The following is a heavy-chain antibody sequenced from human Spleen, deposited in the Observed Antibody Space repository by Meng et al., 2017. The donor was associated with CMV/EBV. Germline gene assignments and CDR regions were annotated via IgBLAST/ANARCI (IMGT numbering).Heavy chain of an antibody. J-gene: IGHJ4*02. CDR2: ISYDGNNK. V-gene: IGHV3-30*04. D-gene: IGHD2-2*01. Sequence: GESLKISCEASGFTFRTYTMHWVRQGPDKGLECVALISYDGNNKYYADSVKGRFTVSRDNSKRALYLQVSNLRTEDTAVYYCETYSRAPAAMRAYFNYWGLGALVTVST. CDR1: GFTFRTYT. CDR3: ETYSRAPAAMRAYFNY.